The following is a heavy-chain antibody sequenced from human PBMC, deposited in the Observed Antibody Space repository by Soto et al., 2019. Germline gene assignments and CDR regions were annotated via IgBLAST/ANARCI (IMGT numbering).Heavy chain of an antibody. CDR2: IYYSGNT. J-gene: IGHJ3*02. D-gene: IGHD2-2*01. CDR3: ARQIVVVPAALDAFDI. CDR1: DDSINSDKYY. V-gene: IGHV4-39*01. Sequence: PSETLSLTCSVSDDSINSDKYYWGWIRQPPGKGLEWIGCIYYSGNTNYNPSLQTRVTISLDTSKNQFSLKLSSVTAADTAVYYCARQIVVVPAALDAFDIWGQGTMVTVSS.